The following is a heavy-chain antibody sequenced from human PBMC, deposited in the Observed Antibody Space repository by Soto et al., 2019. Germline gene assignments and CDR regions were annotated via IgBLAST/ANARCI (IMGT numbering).Heavy chain of an antibody. V-gene: IGHV4-30-4*02. CDR2: IYYSGST. D-gene: IGHD3-22*01. J-gene: IGHJ4*02. Sequence: PSGTLSLTCIVSGGSITRDDHYYNWIRQPPGKGLEWFGYIYYSGSTYYNPSLRSRVTVSLDTAKNQLSLTLTSVTAADTAVYYCARDKGYYHSSGLWSTHGPFDYWGQGILVTVSS. CDR1: GGSITRDDHY. CDR3: ARDKGYYHSSGLWSTHGPFDY.